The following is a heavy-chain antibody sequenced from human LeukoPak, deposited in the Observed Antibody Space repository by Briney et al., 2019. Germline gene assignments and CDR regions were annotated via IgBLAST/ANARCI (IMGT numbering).Heavy chain of an antibody. V-gene: IGHV4-34*01. D-gene: IGHD4-23*01. Sequence: SETLSLTCAVYGGSFSGYYWSWIRQPPGKGLEWIGEINHSGSTNYNPSLKSRVTISVDTSKNTFSLKLSSVTAADTAVYYCAHGVAATVVTPGPIYYYGMDVWGQGTTVTVSS. CDR3: AHGVAATVVTPGPIYYYGMDV. CDR1: GGSFSGYY. J-gene: IGHJ6*02. CDR2: INHSGST.